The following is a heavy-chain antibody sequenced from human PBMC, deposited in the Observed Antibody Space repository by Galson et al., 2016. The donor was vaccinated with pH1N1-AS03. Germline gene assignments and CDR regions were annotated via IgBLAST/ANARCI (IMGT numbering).Heavy chain of an antibody. CDR2: IYYTGST. V-gene: IGHV4-61*03. J-gene: IGHJ4*02. CDR1: GGSVGSRDYY. Sequence: SETLSLTCTVSGGSVGSRDYYWSWIQQPPGKGLEWLGYIYYTGSTNYNPSLKSRVAMSIDTIKNHFSLNLSPVTAADTAIYYCARVKDVMTGYYLVYYWGQGTQVTVSS. CDR3: ARVKDVMTGYYLVYY. D-gene: IGHD3-9*01.